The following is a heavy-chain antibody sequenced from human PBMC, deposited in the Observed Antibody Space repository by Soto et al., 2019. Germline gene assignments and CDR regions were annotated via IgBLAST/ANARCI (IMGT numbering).Heavy chain of an antibody. CDR2: IFSSGST. CDR1: GGSITDYS. J-gene: IGHJ5*02. CDR3: ARDQGVVVTADNWFDP. V-gene: IGHV4-4*07. Sequence: KPSETLSLTCTVSGGSITDYSWVWIRQPAGKGLGWIGRIFSSGSTNYNPSLKGRITMSLDTSKNQFSLKLNSATATDTAVYFCARDQGVVVTADNWFDPWGRGILVTVSS. D-gene: IGHD2-21*02.